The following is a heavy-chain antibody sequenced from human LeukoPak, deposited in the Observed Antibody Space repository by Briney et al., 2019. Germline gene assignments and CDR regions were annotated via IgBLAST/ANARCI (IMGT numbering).Heavy chain of an antibody. CDR2: TYHTSKWFY. J-gene: IGHJ4*02. Sequence: SHTLSLTCAISGDSVSSNKAAWSWIRQSPSGGLEWLGRTYHTSKWFYDYAVSLRGRITINPDTSKNQFSLHLNSLTPEDTAVYFCARDNFADHRDFDYWGQGTLVTVSS. CDR1: GDSVSSNKAA. V-gene: IGHV6-1*01. CDR3: ARDNFADHRDFDY. D-gene: IGHD3-16*02.